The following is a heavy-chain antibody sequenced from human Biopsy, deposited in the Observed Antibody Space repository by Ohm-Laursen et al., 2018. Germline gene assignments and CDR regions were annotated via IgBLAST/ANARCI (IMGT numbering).Heavy chain of an antibody. CDR3: ATKLTGYFHH. J-gene: IGHJ1*01. V-gene: IGHV1-69*06. CDR1: EGTFSNYG. D-gene: IGHD3-9*01. Sequence: SSVKVSCNTPEGTFSNYGVNWVRQAPGQGLEWLGGNIPILGTGNYAQKFQDRVTVAADTSTSTATMELRSLRSDDTAVYYCATKLTGYFHHWGQGTLVIVSS. CDR2: NIPILGTG.